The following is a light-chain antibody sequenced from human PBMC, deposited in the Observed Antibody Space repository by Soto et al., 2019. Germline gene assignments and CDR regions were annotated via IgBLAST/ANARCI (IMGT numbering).Light chain of an antibody. CDR2: DAS. V-gene: IGKV1-5*01. CDR3: HRYNSYAPLT. J-gene: IGKJ4*01. CDR1: QSISTW. Sequence: DLQMTQSPSTLSASVGDRVTITGRASQSISTWLSWYQQKPGKAPVLPIYDASSLESGVPSRLSGSGSWTEFTLTINSLQPEDFATYYCHRYNSYAPLTLGGGTKVEIK.